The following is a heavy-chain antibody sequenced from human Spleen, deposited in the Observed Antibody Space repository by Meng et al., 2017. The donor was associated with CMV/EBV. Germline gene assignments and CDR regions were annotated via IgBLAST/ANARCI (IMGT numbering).Heavy chain of an antibody. V-gene: IGHV4-34*01. J-gene: IGHJ4*02. CDR3: ARGARFYCGGNCYSYDKYYFDY. Sequence: DYSWSWLRQPPGKGLEWIGEVIHSGSTNYNPSLKTRVTMSVDTSKNQFSLKLSSVTAADTALYYCARGARFYCGGNCYSYDKYYFDYWGQGTLVTVSS. D-gene: IGHD2-21*02. CDR1: DYS. CDR2: VIHSGST.